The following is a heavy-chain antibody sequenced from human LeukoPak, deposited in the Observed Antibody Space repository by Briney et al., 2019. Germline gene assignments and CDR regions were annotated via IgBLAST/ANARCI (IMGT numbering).Heavy chain of an antibody. CDR3: AKDLYGSGSYQIRLFDY. D-gene: IGHD3-10*01. Sequence: GGSLRLSCAASGFTFSSYGMHWVRQAPGKGLEWVAFIRYDGSNKFYADSVKGRFTISRDNSKNTLYPQMNSLRVEDTAVYYCAKDLYGSGSYQIRLFDYWGQGTLVTVSS. CDR2: IRYDGSNK. J-gene: IGHJ4*02. V-gene: IGHV3-30*02. CDR1: GFTFSSYG.